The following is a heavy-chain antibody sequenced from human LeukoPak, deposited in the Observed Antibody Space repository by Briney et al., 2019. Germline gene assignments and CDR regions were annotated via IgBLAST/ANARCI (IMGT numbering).Heavy chain of an antibody. CDR3: ARLTYTSGYSCDY. CDR1: GYTFTNYG. Sequence: SSVKVSCKASGYTFTNYGISWVRQAPGQGLEWIGWISAYNGNTNYAQKLQGRLTMTTDTSTSSAYMELRSLKSDDTAVYYCARLTYTSGYSCDYWGQRTLVTVSS. J-gene: IGHJ4*02. D-gene: IGHD3-22*01. CDR2: ISAYNGNT. V-gene: IGHV1-18*01.